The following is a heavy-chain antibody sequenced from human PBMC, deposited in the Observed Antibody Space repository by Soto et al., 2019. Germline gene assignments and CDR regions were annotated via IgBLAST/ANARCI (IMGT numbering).Heavy chain of an antibody. J-gene: IGHJ6*02. CDR2: FFSDAER. CDR3: ARMDGDYNYYGLDV. Sequence: QVTLKESGPVLVKTTETLTLTCSVSGFSLTNGRMGVSWIRQPPGKALEWLAHFFSDAERSYSTSMQSRLNMYKDSSGSQVVLTMTNMAPADTATYFCARMDGDYNYYGLDVWGHRIAVTVSS. V-gene: IGHV2-26*01. CDR1: GFSLTNGRMG. D-gene: IGHD4-17*01.